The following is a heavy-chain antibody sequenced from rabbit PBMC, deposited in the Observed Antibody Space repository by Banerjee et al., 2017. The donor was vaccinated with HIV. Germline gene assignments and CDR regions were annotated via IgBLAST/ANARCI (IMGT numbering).Heavy chain of an antibody. V-gene: IGHV1S7*01. J-gene: IGHJ4*01. D-gene: IGHD4-1*01. CDR1: GFSFSGSYY. CDR3: ARIDPRYYSSDWDYFNL. CDR2: IYAGKADI. Sequence: QQLEESGGGLVKPGASLTLTCTASGFSFSGSYYMCWVRQAPGKGLEWIGIIYAGKADIDYASWVNGRFTISSDSAQNTVDLQMNSLTAADTATYFCARIDPRYYSSDWDYFNLWGQGTLVTVS.